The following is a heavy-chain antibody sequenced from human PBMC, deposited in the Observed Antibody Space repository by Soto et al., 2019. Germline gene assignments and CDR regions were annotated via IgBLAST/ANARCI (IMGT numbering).Heavy chain of an antibody. D-gene: IGHD6-6*01. CDR1: GYTFTSYG. J-gene: IGHJ5*02. Sequence: ASVKVSCKASGYTFTSYGISWVRQAPGQGLEWMGWISAYNGNTNYAQKLQGRVTMTTDTSTSTAYMELRSLRPDDTAVYYCARDLKQLVYNWFDPWGQGTLVTVSS. V-gene: IGHV1-18*04. CDR2: ISAYNGNT. CDR3: ARDLKQLVYNWFDP.